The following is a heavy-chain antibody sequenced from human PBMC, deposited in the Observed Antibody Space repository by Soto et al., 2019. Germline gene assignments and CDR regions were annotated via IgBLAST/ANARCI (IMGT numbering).Heavy chain of an antibody. J-gene: IGHJ6*02. D-gene: IGHD2-2*02. Sequence: GGSLRLSCTTWGIRLSGKAICCFRQAPGEGMEWISVIRKKACCVSTDYAASVKGRFVMSRDASKSPPYLQMNSVPTEDTAVYFCAKYTYTSRYSFCGIDSWGPGTTVTVS. CDR3: AKYTYTSRYSFCGIDS. CDR2: IRKKACCVST. CDR1: GIRLSGKA. V-gene: IGHV3-49*03.